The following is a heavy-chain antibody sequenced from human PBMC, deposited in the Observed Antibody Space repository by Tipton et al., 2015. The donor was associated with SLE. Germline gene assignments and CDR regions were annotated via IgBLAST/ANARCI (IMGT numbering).Heavy chain of an antibody. CDR1: GGSINSGDYY. Sequence: TLSLTCTVSGGSINSGDYYWSWIRQPPGKGLEWIGYIYYSGSTYYNPSLKSRVTISVDTSKNQFSLKLSSVTAADTAVYYCARGGTARTLLSWGQGTLVTVSS. J-gene: IGHJ4*02. D-gene: IGHD3-16*01. CDR3: ARGGTARTLLS. CDR2: IYYSGST. V-gene: IGHV4-30-4*01.